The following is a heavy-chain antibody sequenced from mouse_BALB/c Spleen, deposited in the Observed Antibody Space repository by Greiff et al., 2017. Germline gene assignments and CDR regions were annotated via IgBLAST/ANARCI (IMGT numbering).Heavy chain of an antibody. CDR2: ILPGSGST. CDR3: ARREYYGYDWFAY. CDR1: GYTFSSYW. D-gene: IGHD2-2*01. V-gene: IGHV1-9*01. J-gene: IGHJ3*01. Sequence: VKLMESGAELMKPGASAKISCKATGYTFSSYWIEWVKQRPGHGLEWIGEILPGSGSTNYNEKFKGKATFTADTSSNTAYMQLSSLTSEDSAVYYCARREYYGYDWFAYWGQGTLVTVSA.